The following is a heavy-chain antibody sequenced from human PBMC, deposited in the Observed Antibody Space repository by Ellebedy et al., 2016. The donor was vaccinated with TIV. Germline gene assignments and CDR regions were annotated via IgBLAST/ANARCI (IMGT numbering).Heavy chain of an antibody. CDR2: IIPIFGTA. V-gene: IGHV1-69*13. CDR1: GFTFTAYY. J-gene: IGHJ5*02. Sequence: AASVKVSCKASGFTFTAYYMHWVRQAPGQGLEWMGGIIPIFGTANYAQKFQGRVTITADESTSTAYMELSSLRSEDTAVYYCARDGRTTVVSKYNWFDPWGQGTLVTVSS. D-gene: IGHD4-23*01. CDR3: ARDGRTTVVSKYNWFDP.